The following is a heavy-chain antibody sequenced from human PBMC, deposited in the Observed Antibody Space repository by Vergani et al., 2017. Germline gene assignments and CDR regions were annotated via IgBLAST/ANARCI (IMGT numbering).Heavy chain of an antibody. D-gene: IGHD3-10*01. CDR3: AKDSILSTMVRGVNPRPYYFDY. Sequence: EVQLLESGGGLVQHGGSLRLSCAASGFTFSSYAMSWVRQAPGKGLEWVSAISGSGGSTYYADSVKGRFTISRDTSKNTLYLQMNSLRAEDTAVYYCAKDSILSTMVRGVNPRPYYFDYWGQGTLVTVSS. J-gene: IGHJ4*02. CDR2: ISGSGGST. CDR1: GFTFSSYA. V-gene: IGHV3-23*01.